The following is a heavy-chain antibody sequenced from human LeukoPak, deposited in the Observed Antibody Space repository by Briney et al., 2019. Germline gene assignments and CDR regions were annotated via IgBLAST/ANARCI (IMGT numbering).Heavy chain of an antibody. J-gene: IGHJ4*02. CDR3: AKDPSLDCSSTSCYVDY. V-gene: IGHV3-30*18. Sequence: GGSLRLSCAASGFTFSTYGMHWVREAPGKGLERVALISYDGSNKDYADSVKGRFTISRDNSKNTLYLQMNSLRAEDTAVYYCAKDPSLDCSSTSCYVDYWGQGTLVTVSS. CDR2: ISYDGSNK. CDR1: GFTFSTYG. D-gene: IGHD2-2*01.